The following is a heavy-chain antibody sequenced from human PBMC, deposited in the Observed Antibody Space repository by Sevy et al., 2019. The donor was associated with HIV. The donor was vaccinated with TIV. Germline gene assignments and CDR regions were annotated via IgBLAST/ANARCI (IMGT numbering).Heavy chain of an antibody. V-gene: IGHV3-23*01. Sequence: GGSLRLSCAASGFSFSSYAMSWVRQAPGKGLEWISSVSGSGANPTYADSVNGRFSISRDNSNQSLYLHMNILRDEDTAVYFCARLSIPLIKYFRDWGRGTLVTVSS. CDR2: VSGSGANP. CDR1: GFSFSSYA. CDR3: ARLSIPLIKYFRD. D-gene: IGHD3-10*01. J-gene: IGHJ1*01.